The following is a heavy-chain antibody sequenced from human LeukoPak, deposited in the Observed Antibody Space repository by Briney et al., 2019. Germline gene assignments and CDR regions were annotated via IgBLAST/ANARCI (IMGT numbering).Heavy chain of an antibody. CDR1: GFTFSSFG. CDR2: ISGSGDST. Sequence: GGSLRLSCAASGFTFSSFGMSWVRQAPGKGLEWVSGISGSGDSTYYADSVKGRFTISRDNSKKTLYLQMNSLRAEDTAVYYCAKEVRGDAFDIWGQGTMVTVSS. J-gene: IGHJ3*02. V-gene: IGHV3-23*01. D-gene: IGHD2-21*01. CDR3: AKEVRGDAFDI.